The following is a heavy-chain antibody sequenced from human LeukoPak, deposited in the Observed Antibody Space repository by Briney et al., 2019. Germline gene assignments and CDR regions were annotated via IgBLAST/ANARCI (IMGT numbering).Heavy chain of an antibody. D-gene: IGHD1-1*01. CDR1: SGSISTSNYY. CDR2: IFYSGST. Sequence: SETLSLTCTVSSGSISTSNYYWGWVRQPPGKALEWIGNIFYSGSTYYSPSLKSRVTISLDTSRNQFSLKLNSVTAADTAVYYCARTEPSGTTSHWGQGTLVTVSS. V-gene: IGHV4-39*07. J-gene: IGHJ4*02. CDR3: ARTEPSGTTSH.